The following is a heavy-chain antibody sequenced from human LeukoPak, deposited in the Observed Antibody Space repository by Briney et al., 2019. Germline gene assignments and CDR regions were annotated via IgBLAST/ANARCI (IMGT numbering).Heavy chain of an antibody. D-gene: IGHD3-16*01. Sequence: GGSLRLPCAASGFXFSNCGMNWVRQAPGKGLEWVSSITSTGTYTFYADSVKGRFTISRDNAKNSLYLQMSSLRAEDTAVYYCAKDASAWSRDYWGQGTLVTVSS. CDR3: AKDASAWSRDY. V-gene: IGHV3-21*01. J-gene: IGHJ4*02. CDR1: GFXFSNCG. CDR2: ITSTGTYT.